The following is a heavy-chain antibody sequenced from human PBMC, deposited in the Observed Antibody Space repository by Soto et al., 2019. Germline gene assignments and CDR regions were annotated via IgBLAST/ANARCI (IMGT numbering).Heavy chain of an antibody. CDR1: GYTFTNYY. Sequence: QVQLMQSGAEVKKPGASVRVSCKASGYTFTNYYVHWVRQAPGQGLEWMGFIHTNGGSTTYAQKFQGRFPVTTDTSTRTVYMQLSSLRSENTAVFYCARSAPYDYWGQGTLVTVSS. J-gene: IGHJ4*02. V-gene: IGHV1-46*01. CDR3: ARSAPYDY. CDR2: IHTNGGST.